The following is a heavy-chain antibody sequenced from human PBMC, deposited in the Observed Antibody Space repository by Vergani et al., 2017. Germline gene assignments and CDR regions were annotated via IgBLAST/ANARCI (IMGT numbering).Heavy chain of an antibody. V-gene: IGHV3-30*18. Sequence: QVQLVESGGGVVQPGRSLRLSCAASGFTFSSYGMHWVRQAPGKGQEWVAVISYDGSNKYYADSVKGRFTISRDNSKNTLNLQMNSLRAEDTAVYYCAKGSVSITGTAREYYGMDVWGQGTTVTVSS. J-gene: IGHJ6*02. CDR2: ISYDGSNK. CDR1: GFTFSSYG. CDR3: AKGSVSITGTAREYYGMDV. D-gene: IGHD1-20*01.